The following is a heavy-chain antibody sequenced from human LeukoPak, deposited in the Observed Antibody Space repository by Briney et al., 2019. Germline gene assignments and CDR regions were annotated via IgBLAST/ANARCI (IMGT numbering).Heavy chain of an antibody. CDR3: ARDQQGGGSYQVGPFDY. V-gene: IGHV3-33*01. D-gene: IGHD1-26*01. Sequence: GGSLRLSCAASGFTFSGYGIHWVRQAPGKGLEWVAVIWYDGNNEYYADSVKGRFTISRDNSKNTLYLQMNSLRVEDTAVYYCARDQQGGGSYQVGPFDYWGQGTLVTVSS. J-gene: IGHJ4*02. CDR1: GFTFSGYG. CDR2: IWYDGNNE.